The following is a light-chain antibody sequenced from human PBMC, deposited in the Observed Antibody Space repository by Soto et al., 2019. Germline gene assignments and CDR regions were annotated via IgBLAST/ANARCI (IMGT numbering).Light chain of an antibody. J-gene: IGKJ1*01. CDR1: QDISRW. Sequence: DVQMTQSPSSVSASVGDRVTITCRASQDISRWLAWYQQKPGQAPKFLIYAASNLQSGDPSRFSGSGSGTDFALTISSLQPEDFATYYCQKYNSAPWTFGQGTKVEIK. CDR3: QKYNSAPWT. CDR2: AAS. V-gene: IGKV1D-12*01.